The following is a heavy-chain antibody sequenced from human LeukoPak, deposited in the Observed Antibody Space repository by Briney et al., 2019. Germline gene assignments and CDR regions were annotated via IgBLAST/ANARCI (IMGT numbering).Heavy chain of an antibody. D-gene: IGHD3-3*01. CDR1: GFTFSSYA. V-gene: IGHV3-30-3*01. CDR3: ARDYDFWSGYFDY. Sequence: GGSLRLSCAASGFTFSSYAMHWVRQAPGKGLEWVAVISYDGSNKYYADSVKGRFTISRDNSKNTLYPQMNSLRAEDTAVYYCARDYDFWSGYFDYWGQGTLVTVSS. CDR2: ISYDGSNK. J-gene: IGHJ4*02.